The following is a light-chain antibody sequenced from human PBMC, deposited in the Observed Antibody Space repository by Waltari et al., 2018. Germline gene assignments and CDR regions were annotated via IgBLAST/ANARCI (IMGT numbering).Light chain of an antibody. Sequence: DVVMTQSPLSLPVTLGQPASISCRSSQSLVYRDGNTFLNWFQQRPGQSPRRLIYKVSNRDSGVPDRFSGSGSGTDFTLKISSVEAGDVGVYYCMQGTHWPYTFGQGTKLEIK. J-gene: IGKJ2*01. CDR2: KVS. CDR3: MQGTHWPYT. V-gene: IGKV2-30*01. CDR1: QSLVYRDGNTF.